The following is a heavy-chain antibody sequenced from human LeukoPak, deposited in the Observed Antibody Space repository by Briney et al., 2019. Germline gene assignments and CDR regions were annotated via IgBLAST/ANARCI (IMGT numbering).Heavy chain of an antibody. CDR3: ARAPYYYDSSGYWGVYYYYYMDV. CDR1: GYTFTSYY. CDR2: INPSGGST. D-gene: IGHD3-22*01. V-gene: IGHV1-46*01. J-gene: IGHJ6*03. Sequence: ASVKVSCKASGYTFTSYYMHWVRQAPGQGLEWMGIINPSGGSTSYAQKFQGRVTMTRDMSTSTVYMELSSLRSEDTAVYYCARAPYYYDSSGYWGVYYYYYMDVWGKGTTVTVSS.